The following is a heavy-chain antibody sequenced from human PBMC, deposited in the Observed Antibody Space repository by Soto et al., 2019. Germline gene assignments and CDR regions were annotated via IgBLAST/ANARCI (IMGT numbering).Heavy chain of an antibody. CDR1: GGSISSGGYY. CDR3: APVRILNWFDP. D-gene: IGHD2-15*01. Sequence: SDTLSLTCTVSGGSISSGGYYWSWIRHHPGKGLEWIGYIYYSGSTYYNPSLKSRVTISVDTSKNQFSLKLSSVTATDTAVYYCAPVRILNWFDPWGQGTVVTV. J-gene: IGHJ5*02. V-gene: IGHV4-31*03. CDR2: IYYSGST.